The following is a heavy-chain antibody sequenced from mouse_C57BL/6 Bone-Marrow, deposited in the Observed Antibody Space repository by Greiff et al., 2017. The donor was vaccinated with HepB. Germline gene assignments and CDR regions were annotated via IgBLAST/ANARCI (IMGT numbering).Heavy chain of an antibody. CDR3: ARSGYYGSSLYWYFDV. CDR2: IDPNSGGT. Sequence: PGRGLEWIGRIDPNSGGTKYNEKFKSKATLTVDKPSSTAYMQLSSLTSEDSAVYYCARSGYYGSSLYWYFDVWGTGTTVTVSS. D-gene: IGHD1-1*01. J-gene: IGHJ1*03. V-gene: IGHV1-72*01.